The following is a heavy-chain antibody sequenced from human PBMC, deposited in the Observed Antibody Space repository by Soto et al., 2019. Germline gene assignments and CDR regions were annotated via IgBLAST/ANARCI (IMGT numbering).Heavy chain of an antibody. Sequence: SETLSLTCSVSGGSISGSYWSWIRQSPGKGLEWLGYVYYTGSTNYSPSLRSRVSISVDASKNEFSLRLSSVTAADTAVYFCAKSVAVPGAHIDYWGQGTQVTVS. CDR3: AKSVAVPGAHIDY. CDR2: VYYTGST. D-gene: IGHD6-19*01. J-gene: IGHJ4*02. V-gene: IGHV4-59*01. CDR1: GGSISGSY.